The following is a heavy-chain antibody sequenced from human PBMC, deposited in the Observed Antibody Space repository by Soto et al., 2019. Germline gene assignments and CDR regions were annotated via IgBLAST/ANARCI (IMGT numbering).Heavy chain of an antibody. CDR2: ISSSSSYI. J-gene: IGHJ5*02. CDR3: ASAELWFQRTSTWRPPHDTP. Sequence: GGSLRLSCAASGFTFSSYSMNWFRQAPGKGLEWVSSISSSSSYIYYADSVKGRFTISRDNAKNSLYLQMNSLRAEDTAVYYCASAELWFQRTSTWRPPHDTPWGQGTLVTVSS. V-gene: IGHV3-21*01. CDR1: GFTFSSYS. D-gene: IGHD5-18*01.